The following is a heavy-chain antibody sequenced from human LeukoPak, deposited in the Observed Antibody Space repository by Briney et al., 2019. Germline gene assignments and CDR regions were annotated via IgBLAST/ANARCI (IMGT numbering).Heavy chain of an antibody. CDR2: ISGNGLKT. CDR3: AKIVVPAAFYFYGMDV. Sequence: GGSLRLSCAASGFTFSRYYMAWVRQTTGKGLEWVSGISGNGLKTFYADSVKGRFTISRDNSKTTVDLEMNNLRVEDSAIFYCAKIVVPAAFYFYGMDVWGPGTTVTVSS. CDR1: GFTFSRYY. J-gene: IGHJ6*02. V-gene: IGHV3-23*01. D-gene: IGHD2-2*01.